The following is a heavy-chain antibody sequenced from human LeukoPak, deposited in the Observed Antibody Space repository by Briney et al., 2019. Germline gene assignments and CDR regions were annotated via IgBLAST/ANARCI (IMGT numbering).Heavy chain of an antibody. V-gene: IGHV4-34*01. Sequence: SETLSLTCAVYGGSFSGYYWSWIRQPPGKGLEWIGEINHSRSTNYNPSLKSRVTISVDTSKNQFSLKLSSVTAADTAVYYCAIIQGSSRTFDYWGQGTLVTVSS. CDR3: AIIQGSSRTFDY. D-gene: IGHD6-6*01. CDR1: GGSFSGYY. CDR2: INHSRST. J-gene: IGHJ4*02.